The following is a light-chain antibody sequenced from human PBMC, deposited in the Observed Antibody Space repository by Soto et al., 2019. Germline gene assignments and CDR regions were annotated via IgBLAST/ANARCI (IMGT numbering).Light chain of an antibody. Sequence: QSALTQPPSASGTPGQRVTISCSGTNSNIGSNFVYWYQHLPGTTPKLLVFSYNQRPSGVPDRFSGSKSGLTASLTISGLQAEDEADYYCSSFTTSRLYVFGPGTKLTVL. V-gene: IGLV1-44*01. J-gene: IGLJ1*01. CDR3: SSFTTSRLYV. CDR1: NSNIGSNF. CDR2: SYN.